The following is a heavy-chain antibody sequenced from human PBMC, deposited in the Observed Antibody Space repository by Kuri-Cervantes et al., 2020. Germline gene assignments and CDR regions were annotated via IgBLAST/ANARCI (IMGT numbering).Heavy chain of an antibody. J-gene: IGHJ3*02. D-gene: IGHD3-16*02. V-gene: IGHV1-69*13. CDR2: IIPIFGTA. CDR1: GGTFSSYA. Sequence: SVKVSCKASGGTFSSYAISWVRQAPGQGLEWMGGIIPIFGTANYAQKFQGRVTITADESTSTAYMELSSLRSEDTAVYYCARSPMITFGGVIVTSSRADAFDIWGQGTMVTVSS. CDR3: ARSPMITFGGVIVTSSRADAFDI.